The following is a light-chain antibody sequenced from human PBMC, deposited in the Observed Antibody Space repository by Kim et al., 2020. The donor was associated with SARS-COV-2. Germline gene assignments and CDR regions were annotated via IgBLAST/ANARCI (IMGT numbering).Light chain of an antibody. J-gene: IGKJ2*01. CDR2: SAS. V-gene: IGKV1-39*01. CDR1: QNINTY. CDR3: QQTHTVTPT. Sequence: ASVGDSVPIPCRASQNINTYLNWYQQQPGQAPTFPIHSASSLHSGVPSTFSGSGSGTDFALTITSLKPEDSATYFCQQTHTVTPTFGQGTKVDIK.